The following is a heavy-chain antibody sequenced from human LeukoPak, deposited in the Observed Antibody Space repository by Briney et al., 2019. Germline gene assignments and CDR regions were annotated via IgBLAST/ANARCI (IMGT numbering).Heavy chain of an antibody. J-gene: IGHJ4*02. CDR2: ISSSSSYI. CDR3: ARDLRGTTAGY. D-gene: IGHD1-7*01. CDR1: GFTFSSYS. V-gene: IGHV3-21*01. Sequence: GGSLRLSCAASGFTFSSYSMNWVRQAPGKGLEWVLSISSSSSYIYYADSVKGRFTISRDNAKNSLYLQMNSLRAEDTAVYYCARDLRGTTAGYWGQGTLVTVSS.